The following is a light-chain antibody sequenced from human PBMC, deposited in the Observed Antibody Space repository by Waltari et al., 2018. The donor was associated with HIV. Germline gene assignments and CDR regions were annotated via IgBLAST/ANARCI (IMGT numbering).Light chain of an antibody. J-gene: IGLJ1*01. CDR1: SSNIGRNY. CDR2: RNN. V-gene: IGLV1-47*01. Sequence: QSVLTQPPSASGTPGQRVTISCSVSSSNIGRNYVYWYQQLPGTAPKLLIYRNNQRPSGVPDRFSGSKSGTSASLAISGLRSEDEADYYCAAWNDSLSGYVFGTGTKVTV. CDR3: AAWNDSLSGYV.